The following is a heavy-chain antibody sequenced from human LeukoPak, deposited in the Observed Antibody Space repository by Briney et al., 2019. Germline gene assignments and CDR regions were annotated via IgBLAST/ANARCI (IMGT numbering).Heavy chain of an antibody. V-gene: IGHV3-7*01. Sequence: GGSLRPSCATSGFTFSSYWMSWVRQPPGKGLEWVANIKQDGTEKYYVGSVKGRFTISRDNAKNSLYLQMNSLRAEDTAVYYCARGGYNYGRDFDYWGQGTLVTVSS. J-gene: IGHJ4*02. D-gene: IGHD5-18*01. CDR1: GFTFSSYW. CDR3: ARGGYNYGRDFDY. CDR2: IKQDGTEK.